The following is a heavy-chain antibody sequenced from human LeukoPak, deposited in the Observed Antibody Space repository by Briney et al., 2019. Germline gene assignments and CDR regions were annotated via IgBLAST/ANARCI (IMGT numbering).Heavy chain of an antibody. V-gene: IGHV4-38-2*02. CDR1: GYSISSGYY. CDR3: ARGTSGFDY. J-gene: IGHJ4*02. CDR2: INAGANT. D-gene: IGHD3-10*01. Sequence: SETLSLTCTVSGYSISSGYYWGWIGQPAGKGLEWIGRINAGANTNYNPSLESRVTISVDTSKNQFSLKLSSVTAADTAVYYCARGTSGFDYWGQGTLVTVSS.